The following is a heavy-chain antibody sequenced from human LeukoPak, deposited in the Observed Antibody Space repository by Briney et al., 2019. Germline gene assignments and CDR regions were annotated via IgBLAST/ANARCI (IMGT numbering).Heavy chain of an antibody. CDR2: MNPNSGYT. V-gene: IGHV1-8*01. J-gene: IGHJ5*02. CDR3: ARMTYDGSGPNPNWFDP. CDR1: GYSFTSYD. D-gene: IGHD3-22*01. Sequence: VASVKVSCKASGYSFTSYDINWVRQATGQGLEWMGWMNPNSGYTDYAQRFQGRITMTRNTSISTVYMELSSLRFEDTAIYYCARMTYDGSGPNPNWFDPWGQGTLVTVSS.